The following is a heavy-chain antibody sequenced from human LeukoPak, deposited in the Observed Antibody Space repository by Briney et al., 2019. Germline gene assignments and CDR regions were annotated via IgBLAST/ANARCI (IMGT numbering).Heavy chain of an antibody. D-gene: IGHD6-13*01. CDR2: IVPIFGTT. CDR1: EGTFNNQG. CDR3: ARGWRIAAGWMVIDP. Sequence: GASVKVSCKASEGTFNNQGVTWVRQAPGRGLEWLGGIVPIFGTTKYAQRFQGRLNITTDDSTGSAFMDLTSLTSDDTAVYYCARGWRIAAGWMVIDPWGQGTLVTVSS. J-gene: IGHJ5*02. V-gene: IGHV1-69*05.